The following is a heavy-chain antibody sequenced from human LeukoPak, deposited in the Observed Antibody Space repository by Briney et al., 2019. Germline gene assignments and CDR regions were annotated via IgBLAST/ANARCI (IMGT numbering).Heavy chain of an antibody. Sequence: PSETLSLTRTVSGGSISSSGYYWGWIRQPPGKGLEWIGSIYYSGSTYYNPSLKSRVTISVDTSKNQFSLKLSSVTAADTAVYYCARDRVWDGFDYWGQGTLVTVSS. CDR3: ARDRVWDGFDY. J-gene: IGHJ4*02. CDR2: IYYSGST. CDR1: GGSISSSGYY. V-gene: IGHV4-39*07. D-gene: IGHD6-13*01.